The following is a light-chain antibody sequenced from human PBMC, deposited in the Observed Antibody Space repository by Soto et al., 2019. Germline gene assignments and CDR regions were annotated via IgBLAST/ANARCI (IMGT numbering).Light chain of an antibody. V-gene: IGKV1-8*01. Sequence: AILMTQSPSSLYASTGDRVTITCRASQSVGTYLAWYQQKPGKAPDLLIYAASIRQSGVPSTFSGSGSGTDFTLTIRSLQPEDFTTYYCQQDHDDPPTFGQGTKVAIK. CDR1: QSVGTY. CDR2: AAS. CDR3: QQDHDDPPT. J-gene: IGKJ1*01.